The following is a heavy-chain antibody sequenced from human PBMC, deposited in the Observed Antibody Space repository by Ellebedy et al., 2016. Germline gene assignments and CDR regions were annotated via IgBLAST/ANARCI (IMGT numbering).Heavy chain of an antibody. J-gene: IGHJ6*02. CDR2: VNPNGGGP. D-gene: IGHD6-13*01. Sequence: ASVKVSCKASGYTFTSNYIHWIRQAPGQRLEWMGIVNPNGGGPTYSQKLQGRITMTRDTSTSTVYMELSSLRSEDTAVYYCARDRYSSSGRKRGSMDFWGQGTTVTV. CDR1: GYTFTSNY. CDR3: ARDRYSSSGRKRGSMDF. V-gene: IGHV1-46*04.